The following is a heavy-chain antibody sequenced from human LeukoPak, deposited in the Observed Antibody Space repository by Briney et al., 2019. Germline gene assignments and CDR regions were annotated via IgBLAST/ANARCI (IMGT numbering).Heavy chain of an antibody. D-gene: IGHD3-16*02. V-gene: IGHV3-21*01. CDR3: ARDESHGYHFFDS. CDR1: GFTFSSYS. J-gene: IGHJ4*02. CDR2: ISGSGEFI. Sequence: PGGSLRLSCAASGFTFSSYSMNWIREAPGKGLEWVSSISGSGEFIYYGDSVKGRVTISRDNGKNSLYLQMNSVRPEDMAVYYCARDESHGYHFFDSWGRGTLVTVSS.